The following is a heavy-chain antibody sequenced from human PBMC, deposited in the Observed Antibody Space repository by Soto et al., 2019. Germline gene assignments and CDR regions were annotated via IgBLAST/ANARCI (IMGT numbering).Heavy chain of an antibody. CDR2: IYYSGST. CDR1: GGSISSGDYY. D-gene: IGHD3-3*01. J-gene: IGHJ5*02. CDR3: ARDGGFLEWSAA. Sequence: SETLSLTCTVSGGSISSGDYYCSWIRQPPGKGLEWIWYIYYSGSTYYNPSLKSRVTISVDTSKNQFSLKLTSVTAADTSVYYCARDGGFLEWSAAWGQGTLVTVSS. V-gene: IGHV4-30-4*01.